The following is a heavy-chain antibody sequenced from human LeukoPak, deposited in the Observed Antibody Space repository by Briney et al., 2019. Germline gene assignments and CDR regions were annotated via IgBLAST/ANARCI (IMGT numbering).Heavy chain of an antibody. J-gene: IGHJ6*03. CDR3: AKVGVPAAYYYYYYMDV. Sequence: GGSLRLSCAASGFTFSSYAMHWVRQAPGKGLEWVAVISYDGSNKYYADSVKGRFTISRDNSKNTLYLQMSSLRAEDTAVYYCAKVGVPAAYYYYYYMDVWGKGTTVTISS. V-gene: IGHV3-30*04. CDR2: ISYDGSNK. D-gene: IGHD2-2*01. CDR1: GFTFSSYA.